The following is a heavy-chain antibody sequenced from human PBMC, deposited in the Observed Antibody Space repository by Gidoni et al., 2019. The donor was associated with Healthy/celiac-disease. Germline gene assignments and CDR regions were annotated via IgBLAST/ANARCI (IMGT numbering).Heavy chain of an antibody. CDR3: AKDQSNWNDGAFDI. CDR1: GFTFSSYA. Sequence: EVQLLESGGGLVQPGGSLRLYCAASGFTFSSYAMRGVRQAPGKGLGWVSASSGSGGSTYYADSVKCRFTISRDNSKNSLYLQMNSLRAEDTAVYYCAKDQSNWNDGAFDIWGQGTRVTVSS. D-gene: IGHD1-20*01. V-gene: IGHV3-23*01. J-gene: IGHJ3*02. CDR2: SSGSGGST.